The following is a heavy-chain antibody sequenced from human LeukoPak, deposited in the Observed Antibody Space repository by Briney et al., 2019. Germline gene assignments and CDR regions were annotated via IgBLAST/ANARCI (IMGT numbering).Heavy chain of an antibody. CDR1: GFTFSTYA. J-gene: IGHJ4*02. Sequence: GGSLRPSCAASGFTFSTYAMSWVRQAPGKGLEWVSGISGSGGSTYYADSVKGRFTISRDDSKKTLYLQMNSLRAEDTAVYYRAKSGLNRFDYWGQGILVTVSS. V-gene: IGHV3-23*01. CDR3: AKSGLNRFDY. D-gene: IGHD3-3*01. CDR2: ISGSGGST.